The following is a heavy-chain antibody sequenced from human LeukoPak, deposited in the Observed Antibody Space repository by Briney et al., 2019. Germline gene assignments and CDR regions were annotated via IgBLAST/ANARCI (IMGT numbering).Heavy chain of an antibody. V-gene: IGHV4-39*07. CDR3: ARHVFVDTAMDLKFDY. CDR1: GGSISSSSYY. Sequence: PSETLSLTCTVSGGSISSSSYYWGWIRQPPGKGPEGIGSIYYSGSTYYNPSLKSRVTISVDTSKNQFSLKLSSVTAADTAVYYCARHVFVDTAMDLKFDYWGQGTLVTVSS. J-gene: IGHJ4*02. CDR2: IYYSGST. D-gene: IGHD5-18*01.